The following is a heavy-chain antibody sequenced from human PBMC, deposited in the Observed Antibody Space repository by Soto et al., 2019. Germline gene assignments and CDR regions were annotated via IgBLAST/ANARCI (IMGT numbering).Heavy chain of an antibody. Sequence: GASVKVSCKASGYTFTSYGISWVRQAPGQGLEWMGWISAYNGNTNYAQKLQGRVTMTTDTSTSTAYMELRSLRSDDTAVYYCARVARAYDFWSGYGWFDPWGQGPLVTVSS. CDR1: GYTFTSYG. J-gene: IGHJ5*02. D-gene: IGHD3-3*01. CDR3: ARVARAYDFWSGYGWFDP. V-gene: IGHV1-18*01. CDR2: ISAYNGNT.